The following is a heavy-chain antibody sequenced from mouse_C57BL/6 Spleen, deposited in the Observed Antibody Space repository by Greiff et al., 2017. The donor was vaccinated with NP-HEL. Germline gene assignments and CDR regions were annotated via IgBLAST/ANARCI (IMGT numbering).Heavy chain of an antibody. Sequence: VQLQQSGPELVKPGASVKISCKASGYTFTDYYMNWVKPSHGKSLEWIGDINPNNGGTSYNQKFKGKATLTVDKSSSTAYMELRSLTSEDSAVYYCERYGTVVAHWYIEVRGTRTTVTVSS. D-gene: IGHD1-1*01. CDR1: GYTFTDYY. J-gene: IGHJ1*03. V-gene: IGHV1-26*01. CDR3: ERYGTVVAHWYIEV. CDR2: INPNNGGT.